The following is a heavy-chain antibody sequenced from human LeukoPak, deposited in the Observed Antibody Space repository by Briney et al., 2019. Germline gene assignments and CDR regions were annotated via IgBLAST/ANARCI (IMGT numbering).Heavy chain of an antibody. D-gene: IGHD1-26*01. CDR2: IKNDGSEK. CDR3: AKDSARKSIVGSTTRGVNDY. J-gene: IGHJ4*02. V-gene: IGHV3-7*01. Sequence: GGSLRLSCAVSGVTFSNYWMNWVRQAPGKGLEWVANIKNDGSEKYYVDSVKGRFTISRDNAKNSLFLQMDSLRAEDTAVYYCAKDSARKSIVGSTTRGVNDYWGQGTLVPISS. CDR1: GVTFSNYW.